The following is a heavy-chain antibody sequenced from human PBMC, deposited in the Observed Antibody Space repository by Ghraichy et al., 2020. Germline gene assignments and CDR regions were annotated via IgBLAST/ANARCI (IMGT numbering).Heavy chain of an antibody. D-gene: IGHD3-10*01. V-gene: IGHV4-59*01. Sequence: SETLSLTCTVYGASISSYYWSWIRQAPGRGLEWIGYIYYSGSTNYNPSLKSRVTISVDTSKNQFSLKLNSVTAADTAVYYCTLRGSPADSCGQDTLITVSS. J-gene: IGHJ1*01. CDR3: TLRGSPADS. CDR2: IYYSGST. CDR1: GASISSYY.